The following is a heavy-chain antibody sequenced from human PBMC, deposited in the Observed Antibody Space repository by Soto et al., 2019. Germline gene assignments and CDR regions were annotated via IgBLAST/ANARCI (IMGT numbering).Heavy chain of an antibody. CDR2: IYYSGST. Sequence: PSETLSLTCTVSGGSISSSSYYWGWIRQPPGKGLEWIGSIYYSGSTYYNPSLKSRVTISVDTSKNQFSLKLSSVTAADTAVYYCATVVEMATIDYWGQGTLVTVSS. V-gene: IGHV4-39*01. J-gene: IGHJ4*02. CDR1: GGSISSSSYY. D-gene: IGHD5-12*01. CDR3: ATVVEMATIDY.